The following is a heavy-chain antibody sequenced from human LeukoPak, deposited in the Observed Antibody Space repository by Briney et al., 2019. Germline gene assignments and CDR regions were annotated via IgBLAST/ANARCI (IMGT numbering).Heavy chain of an antibody. CDR3: ARELAAGTMGFDY. CDR1: GFTFNSYG. V-gene: IGHV3-30*19. D-gene: IGHD6-19*01. J-gene: IGHJ4*01. Sequence: GGSLRLSCAASGFTFNSYGMHWVRQAPGKGLEWVAVIWYDGSNKYYADSVKGRFTISRDNSKNTLYLQMNSLRAEDTAVYYCARELAAGTMGFDYWGQGSLVTVSS. CDR2: IWYDGSNK.